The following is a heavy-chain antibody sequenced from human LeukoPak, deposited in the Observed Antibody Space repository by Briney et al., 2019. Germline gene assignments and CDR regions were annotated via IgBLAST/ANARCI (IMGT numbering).Heavy chain of an antibody. CDR2: ISYDGSNK. J-gene: IGHJ6*02. D-gene: IGHD3-9*01. CDR3: ARDLVDILTGYQDTYYYYGMDV. CDR1: GFTFSSYA. Sequence: GGSLRLSCAASGFTFSSYAMHWVRQAPGKGLEWVAVISYDGSNKYYADSVKGRFTISRDNSKNTLYLQMNSLRAEDTAVYYCARDLVDILTGYQDTYYYYGMDVWGQGTTVTVSS. V-gene: IGHV3-30-3*01.